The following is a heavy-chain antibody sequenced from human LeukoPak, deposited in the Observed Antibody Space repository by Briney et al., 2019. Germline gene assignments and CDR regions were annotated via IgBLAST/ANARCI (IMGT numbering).Heavy chain of an antibody. CDR3: ARRYFDY. CDR1: GFTFSSCW. Sequence: GGSLRLSCAASGFTFSSCWMHWVRQAPGKGLEWVANIKQDGSEKYYVDSVKGRFTISRDNAKNSLYLQMNSLRAEDTAVYYCARRYFDYWGQGTLVTVSS. J-gene: IGHJ4*02. V-gene: IGHV3-7*01. CDR2: IKQDGSEK.